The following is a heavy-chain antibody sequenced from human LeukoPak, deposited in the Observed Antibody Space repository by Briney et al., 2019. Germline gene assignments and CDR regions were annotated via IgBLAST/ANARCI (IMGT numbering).Heavy chain of an antibody. CDR2: INPNSGGT. J-gene: IGHJ3*02. Sequence: ASVKVSCKASGYTFTVYYMHWVRQAPGQGLEWMGWINPNSGGTNYAQKFQGRVTMTRDTSISTAYMELSRLRSDDTAVYYCARTLRRGEQWLPPGGDAFDIWGQGTMVTVSS. V-gene: IGHV1-2*02. CDR1: GYTFTVYY. CDR3: ARTLRRGEQWLPPGGDAFDI. D-gene: IGHD6-19*01.